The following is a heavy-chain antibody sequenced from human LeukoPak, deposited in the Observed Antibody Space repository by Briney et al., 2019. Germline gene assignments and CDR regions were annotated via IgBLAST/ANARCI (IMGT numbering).Heavy chain of an antibody. V-gene: IGHV3-43*02. CDR3: AKDSNQYGDYFDY. CDR2: ISGDGGST. CDR1: EFTFDDYA. J-gene: IGHJ4*02. D-gene: IGHD4-17*01. Sequence: PGGSLRLSCAASEFTFDDYAMHWVRQAPGKGLEWDSLISGDGGSTYYADSVKGRFTISRDNSKNSLYLQMNSLRTEDTALYYCAKDSNQYGDYFDYWGQRTLVTVSS.